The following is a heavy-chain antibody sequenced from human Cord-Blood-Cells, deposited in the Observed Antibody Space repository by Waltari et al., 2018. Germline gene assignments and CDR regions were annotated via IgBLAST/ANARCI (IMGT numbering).Heavy chain of an antibody. CDR3: ARHYPYCSSTSCYAFDI. CDR1: GGSFSGYY. CDR2: INHSGST. V-gene: IGHV4-34*01. D-gene: IGHD2-2*01. Sequence: QVQLQQWGAGLLKPSETLSLTCAVYGGSFSGYYWSWIRQPPGKGLGWIGEINHSGSTNYNPSLKSRVTISVDTSKNQFSLKLSSVTAADTAVYYCARHYPYCSSTSCYAFDIWGQGTMVTVSS. J-gene: IGHJ3*02.